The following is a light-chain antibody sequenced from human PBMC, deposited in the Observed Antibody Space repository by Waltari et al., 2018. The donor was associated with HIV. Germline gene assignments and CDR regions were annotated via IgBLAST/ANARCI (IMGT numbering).Light chain of an antibody. J-gene: IGLJ2*01. V-gene: IGLV1-40*01. CDR1: KSNIGAGYD. CDR3: QSYDSSLTTTV. Sequence: QSVLTQPPSVSGDPGQRVTISCTGSKSNIGAGYDVHWYQQVPGKAPKLLIYGNNNRASGVPDRFSGSKSGTSASLAISGLQAEDEAEYHCQSYDSSLTTTVFGGGTKLTVL. CDR2: GNN.